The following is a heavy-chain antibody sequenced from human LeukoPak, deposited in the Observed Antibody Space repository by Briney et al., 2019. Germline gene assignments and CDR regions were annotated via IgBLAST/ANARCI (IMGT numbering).Heavy chain of an antibody. J-gene: IGHJ4*02. D-gene: IGHD4-11*01. Sequence: GGSLRLSCAASEFTFSSYGMHWVRQAPGKGLEWVASIRYDGTNKYYADSVKGRFSISRDNSKHTLYLQMNSLRAEDTAVYYCARGRTTVTSVFDYWGQGTLVTVSS. CDR3: ARGRTTVTSVFDY. CDR1: EFTFSSYG. V-gene: IGHV3-30*02. CDR2: IRYDGTNK.